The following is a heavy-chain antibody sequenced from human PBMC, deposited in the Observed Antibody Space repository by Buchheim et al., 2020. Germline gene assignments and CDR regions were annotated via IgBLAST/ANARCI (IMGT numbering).Heavy chain of an antibody. CDR2: IDWDDDK. D-gene: IGHD2-15*01. CDR3: ARIALYCSGGSCYYFDY. V-gene: IGHV2-70*15. J-gene: IGHJ4*02. CDR1: GFSLSTSGMC. Sequence: QVTLRESGPALVKPTQTLTLTCTFSGFSLSTSGMCVSWIRQPPGKALEWLARIDWDDDKYYSTSLKTRLTISKDTSNNQVVLTMTNMDPVDTATYYCARIALYCSGGSCYYFDYWGQGTL.